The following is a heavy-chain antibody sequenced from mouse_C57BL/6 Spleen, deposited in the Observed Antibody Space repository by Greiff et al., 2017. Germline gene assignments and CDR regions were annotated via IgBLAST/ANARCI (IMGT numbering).Heavy chain of an antibody. J-gene: IGHJ2*01. CDR3: ATSDFDY. Sequence: VQLQQPGAELVKPGASVKLSCKASGYTFTRYWMQWVKQRPGQGLEWIGEIDPSDSYTNYNQKFKGKATLTVDTSSSTAYMQLSSLTSEDSAVYYCATSDFDYWGQGTTLIVSS. CDR1: GYTFTRYW. V-gene: IGHV1-50*01. CDR2: IDPSDSYT.